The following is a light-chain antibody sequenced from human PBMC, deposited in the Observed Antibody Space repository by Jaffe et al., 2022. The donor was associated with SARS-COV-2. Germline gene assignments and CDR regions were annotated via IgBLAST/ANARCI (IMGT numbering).Light chain of an antibody. CDR1: QSISAKR. CDR2: DAS. J-gene: IGKJ2*01. V-gene: IGKV3-20*01. CDR3: QQYGSSPYT. Sequence: EIVLTQSPGTLSLSPGERATLSCRASQSISAKRLAWYRQKPGQAPRLLIYDASGRATGIPDRFSGSGSGTDFTLIISRLEADDSAVYYCQQYGSSPYTFGQGTKLEIK.